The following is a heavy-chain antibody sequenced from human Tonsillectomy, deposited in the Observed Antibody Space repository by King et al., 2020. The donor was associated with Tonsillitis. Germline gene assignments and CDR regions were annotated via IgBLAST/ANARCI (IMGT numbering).Heavy chain of an antibody. CDR3: VRAMQLLWYFDY. D-gene: IGHD5-18*01. Sequence: VQLVESGGGLVQPGGSLRLSCAASGFTFSSYWMSWVRQAPGKGLEWVANIKQDGSEKYYVDSVKGRFTISRDKAKNSLYLQKNRLRAEATAVYYCVRAMQLLWYFDYWGQGTLVTVSS. CDR1: GFTFSSYW. CDR2: IKQDGSEK. V-gene: IGHV3-7*03. J-gene: IGHJ4*02.